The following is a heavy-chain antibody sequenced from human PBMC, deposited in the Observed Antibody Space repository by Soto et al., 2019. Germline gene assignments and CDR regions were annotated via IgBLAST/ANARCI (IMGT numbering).Heavy chain of an antibody. Sequence: QVQLVESGGGVVQPGRSLRLSCAASGFTFSSYGMHWVRQAPGKGLEWVAVIWYDGSNKYYADSVKGRFTISRDNSKNTLYLQMNSRRPEDTAVYYWGRDEQEGELPLRGRAVWGKGTPFPVSP. V-gene: IGHV3-33*01. CDR1: GFTFSSYG. CDR3: GRDEQEGELPLRGRAV. CDR2: IWYDGSNK. J-gene: IGHJ6*04. D-gene: IGHD1-26*01.